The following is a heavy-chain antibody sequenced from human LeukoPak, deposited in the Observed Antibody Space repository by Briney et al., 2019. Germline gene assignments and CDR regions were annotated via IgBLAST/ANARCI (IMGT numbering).Heavy chain of an antibody. D-gene: IGHD3-22*01. V-gene: IGHV3-53*01. CDR1: GFTVSSYY. Sequence: PGGSLRLSCAASGFTVSSYYMSWVRQAPGKGLEWVSVIYSGGSTYYADSVQGRFTISRDSFKNTLYLQMNSLRAEDTAVYYCARDYYDSSGYTEFDYWGQGTLVTVSS. CDR3: ARDYYDSSGYTEFDY. J-gene: IGHJ4*02. CDR2: IYSGGST.